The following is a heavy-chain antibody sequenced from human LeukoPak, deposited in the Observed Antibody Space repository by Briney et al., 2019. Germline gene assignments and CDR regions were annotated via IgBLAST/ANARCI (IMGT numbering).Heavy chain of an antibody. D-gene: IGHD2/OR15-2a*01. V-gene: IGHV3-53*01. CDR1: GLTVTDNY. J-gene: IGHJ4*02. Sequence: GGSLRLSCAASGLTVTDNYFSWVRQAPGKGLEWVSVIFPDGRTYHADSVKGRFTISRDRPKNTLLLQMNSLRAVDTALYHCARTNTVYGDFDYWGQGTLVTVSS. CDR2: IFPDGRT. CDR3: ARTNTVYGDFDY.